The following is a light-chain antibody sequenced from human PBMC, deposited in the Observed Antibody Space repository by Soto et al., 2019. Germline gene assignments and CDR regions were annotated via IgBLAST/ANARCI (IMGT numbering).Light chain of an antibody. Sequence: EIVLTQSPATLSLSPGERATLSCRASQSVSSYLAWYQQKPGQAPRLLIYDASNRATGIPARFSGSGYGTDFTLTISRLEPEDFAVYYCQQRSNWYTFGQGTKLEIK. V-gene: IGKV3-11*01. CDR1: QSVSSY. CDR2: DAS. CDR3: QQRSNWYT. J-gene: IGKJ2*01.